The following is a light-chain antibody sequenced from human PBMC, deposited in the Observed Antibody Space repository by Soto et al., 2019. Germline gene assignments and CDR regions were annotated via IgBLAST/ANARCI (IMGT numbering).Light chain of an antibody. CDR3: SSYTSTSTRV. CDR2: EVN. V-gene: IGLV2-14*01. J-gene: IGLJ3*02. CDR1: SSDVGGYNY. Sequence: QSVLTQLASVCGSPGQSITISCTGTSSDVGGYNYVSWYQQHPGKAPKLIIYEVNNRPSGVSDRFSGSKSGNTAYLTISGLQAEDEADFYCSSYTSTSTRVFGGGTKVTVL.